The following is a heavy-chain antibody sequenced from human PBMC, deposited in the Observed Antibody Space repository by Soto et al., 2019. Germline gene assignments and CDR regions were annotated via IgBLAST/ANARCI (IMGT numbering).Heavy chain of an antibody. CDR3: ARKVILDY. J-gene: IGHJ4*02. Sequence: GGSLRLSCVASEFTFSNFWMSWVRQAPGKGLEWVANIMFDGTEKNYVDSVKGRFTISRDNAKNSLYLQMNSLTAEDTAIYYCARKVILDYWGQGTLVTVSS. V-gene: IGHV3-7*01. CDR1: EFTFSNFW. D-gene: IGHD3-16*02. CDR2: IMFDGTEK.